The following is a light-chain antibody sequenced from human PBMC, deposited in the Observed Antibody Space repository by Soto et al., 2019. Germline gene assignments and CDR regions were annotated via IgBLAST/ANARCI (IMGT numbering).Light chain of an antibody. Sequence: DIQMTQSPSFLSASAGDRFPIFFGASQSISNFLHWYQQKPGKAPKLLIYAASKLESGVPSRFGGSGSGTDFTLTISSLQPEDFATYYCQQSYRTPRTFGLGTKVDI. CDR2: AAS. V-gene: IGKV1-39*01. CDR3: QQSYRTPRT. J-gene: IGKJ1*01. CDR1: QSISNF.